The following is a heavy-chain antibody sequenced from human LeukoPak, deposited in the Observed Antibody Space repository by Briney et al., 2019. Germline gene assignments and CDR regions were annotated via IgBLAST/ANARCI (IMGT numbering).Heavy chain of an antibody. D-gene: IGHD4-11*01. CDR1: GFTFSDYA. J-gene: IGHJ4*02. CDR2: FKTNYNQV. V-gene: IGHV3-23*05. Sequence: GGSLRLSCVASGFTFSDYAMNWVRQAPGKGLEWVFTFKTNYNQVYYAESVRGRFTISTDNSKNTAYLQMNSLRVEDTALYYCARSVPDYTRFDFWGQGALVTVSS. CDR3: ARSVPDYTRFDF.